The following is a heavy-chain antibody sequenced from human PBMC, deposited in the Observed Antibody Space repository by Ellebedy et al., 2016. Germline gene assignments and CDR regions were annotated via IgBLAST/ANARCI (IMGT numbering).Heavy chain of an antibody. CDR1: GFTFRRYS. D-gene: IGHD1-1*01. CDR2: ISSSSTI. J-gene: IGHJ6*02. V-gene: IGHV3-48*01. CDR3: ARDLLTSTPELDYYYYGMDV. Sequence: GESLKVSCAASGFTFRRYSMNWVRQAPGKGLEWVSYISSSSTIYYADSVKGRFTISRDNAEDALYLQTNSLRAEDTAVYYCARDLLTSTPELDYYYYGMDVWGQGTTVTVSS.